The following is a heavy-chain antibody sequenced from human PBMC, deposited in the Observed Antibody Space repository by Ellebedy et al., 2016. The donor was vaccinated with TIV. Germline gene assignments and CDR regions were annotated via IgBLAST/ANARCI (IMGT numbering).Heavy chain of an antibody. D-gene: IGHD3-3*01. J-gene: IGHJ4*02. CDR3: ASDPTTYLRSGHFDS. CDR2: ISSSSSYI. V-gene: IGHV3-21*01. CDR1: GFTVSNNY. Sequence: GESLKISCAASGFTVSNNYMTWVRQAPGKGLEWVSSISSSSSYIYYADSVKGRFTISRDNAKNSLYLQMNSLRAEDTAVYYCASDPTTYLRSGHFDSWGQGILVTVSS.